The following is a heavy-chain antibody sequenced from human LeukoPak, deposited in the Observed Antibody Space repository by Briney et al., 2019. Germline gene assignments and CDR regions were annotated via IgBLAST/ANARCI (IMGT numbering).Heavy chain of an antibody. CDR1: GFTFSSYE. D-gene: IGHD3-22*01. Sequence: GGSLRLSCAASGFTFSSYEMNWVRQAPGKGLEWVSYISSSGSTKHYADSVKGRLTISRDNAKNSLYLQVNSLRAEGTAVYYCARGLYDSSGPLDYWGQGTLVTVSS. J-gene: IGHJ4*02. CDR2: ISSSGSTK. V-gene: IGHV3-48*03. CDR3: ARGLYDSSGPLDY.